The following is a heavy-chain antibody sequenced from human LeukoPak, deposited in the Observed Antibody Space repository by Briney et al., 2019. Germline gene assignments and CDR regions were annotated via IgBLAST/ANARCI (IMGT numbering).Heavy chain of an antibody. J-gene: IGHJ4*02. CDR1: GFTFSSYA. D-gene: IGHD3-22*01. CDR2: ISGSGGST. CDR3: AKAISTVTMIVVVTNGFDY. V-gene: IGHV3-23*01. Sequence: PGGSLRLSCAASGFTFSSYAMSWVRQAPGKGLEWVSAISGSGGSTYYADSVKGRFTISRDNSKNTLYLQMNSLRAEDTAVYYCAKAISTVTMIVVVTNGFDYWGQGTLVTVSS.